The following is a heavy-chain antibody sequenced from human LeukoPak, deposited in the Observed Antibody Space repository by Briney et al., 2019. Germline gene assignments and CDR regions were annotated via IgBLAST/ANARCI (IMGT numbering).Heavy chain of an antibody. D-gene: IGHD6-13*01. CDR1: GYTFTSYG. J-gene: IGHJ4*02. CDR2: ISAYNGNT. Sequence: ASVKVSCKASGYTFTSYGISWVRQAPGQGLEWMGWISAYNGNTNYAQKLQGRVTMTTDTSTSTAYMELRSLRSDDTAVYYCARMRPALLAAAGTGFDYWGQGTLVTASS. V-gene: IGHV1-18*01. CDR3: ARMRPALLAAAGTGFDY.